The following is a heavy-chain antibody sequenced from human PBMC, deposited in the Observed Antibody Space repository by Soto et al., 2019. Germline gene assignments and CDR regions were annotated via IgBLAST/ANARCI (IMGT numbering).Heavy chain of an antibody. CDR2: IYYSGST. Sequence: TSETLSLTCTVSGGSISSGDYYWSWIRQPPGKGLEWIGYIYYSGSTYYNPSLKSRVTISVDTSKNQFSLKLSSVTAADTAVYYCARDRGVDYDFWSGYYTEVRYYYGMDVWGQGTTVTVSS. CDR3: ARDRGVDYDFWSGYYTEVRYYYGMDV. J-gene: IGHJ6*02. CDR1: GGSISSGDYY. D-gene: IGHD3-3*01. V-gene: IGHV4-30-4*01.